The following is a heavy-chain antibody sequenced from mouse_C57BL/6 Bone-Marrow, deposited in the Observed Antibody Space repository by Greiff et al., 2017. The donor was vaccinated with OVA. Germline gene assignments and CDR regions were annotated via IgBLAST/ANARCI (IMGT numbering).Heavy chain of an antibody. CDR2: INPNYGTT. Sequence: EVQLQQSGPELVKPGASVQISCKASGYSFTDYNMNWVQQSHGKSLEWIGVINPNYGTTSYNQKFKGKATLTVDQSSSTAYMQLNILTSEDSAVYYCARDYYGSSFYFDCWGQGTTLTVSS. CDR3: ARDYYGSSFYFDC. V-gene: IGHV1-39*01. CDR1: GYSFTDYN. J-gene: IGHJ2*01. D-gene: IGHD1-1*01.